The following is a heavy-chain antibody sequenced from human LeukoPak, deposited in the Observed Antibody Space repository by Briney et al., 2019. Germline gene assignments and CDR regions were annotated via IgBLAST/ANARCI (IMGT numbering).Heavy chain of an antibody. CDR3: AKSRGVVPAAPLGY. CDR2: ISYDGSNK. J-gene: IGHJ4*02. CDR1: GFTFSSYG. V-gene: IGHV3-30*18. Sequence: GRSLRLSCAAAGFTFSSYGIDWVRQAPGKGLEWVAVISYDGSNKYYADSVKGRFTISRDNSKNTLYLQMNSLRAEDTAVYYCAKSRGVVPAAPLGYWGQGTLVTVSS. D-gene: IGHD2-2*01.